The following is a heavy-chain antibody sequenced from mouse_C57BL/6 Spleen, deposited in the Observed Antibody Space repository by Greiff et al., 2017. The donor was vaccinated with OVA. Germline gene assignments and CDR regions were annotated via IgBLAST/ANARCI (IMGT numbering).Heavy chain of an antibody. J-gene: IGHJ3*01. D-gene: IGHD1-1*01. CDR3: ARGSYGSSPWFAD. CDR2: IDPSDSYT. Sequence: QVQLQQPGAELVMPGASVKLSCKASGYTFTSYWMHWVKQRPGQGLEWIGEIDPSDSYTNYNQKFKGKSTLTVDKSSSTAYMQLSSLTSEDSAVYYCARGSYGSSPWFADWGQGTLVTVSA. V-gene: IGHV1-69*01. CDR1: GYTFTSYW.